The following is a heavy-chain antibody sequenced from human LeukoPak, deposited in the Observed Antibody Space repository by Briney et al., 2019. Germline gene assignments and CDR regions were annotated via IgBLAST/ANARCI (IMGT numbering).Heavy chain of an antibody. CDR1: GGSISSGDYY. J-gene: IGHJ3*02. D-gene: IGHD1-26*01. V-gene: IGHV4-61*02. CDR3: ARGRGYGGNYLRAFDI. CDR2: NSGST. Sequence: SQTLSLTCTVSGGSISSGDYYWSWIRQPPGKGLEWIGYNSGSTKYNPSLKSRVTISVDTSKNQLSLKLSSVTAADTAVYYCARGRGYGGNYLRAFDIWGQGTMVSVSS.